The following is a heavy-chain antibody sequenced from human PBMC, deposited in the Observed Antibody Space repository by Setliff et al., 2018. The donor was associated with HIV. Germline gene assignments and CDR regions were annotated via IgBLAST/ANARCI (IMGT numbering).Heavy chain of an antibody. CDR2: IYYSGST. J-gene: IGHJ4*02. CDR1: GGSISSYY. Sequence: SETLSLTCTVSGGSISSYYWSWIRQPPGKGLEWIGYIYYSGSTNYNPSLKGRVTISVDTSKNHFSLRLSSVTASDTAGYSCARGGFYCGTDCYWSSFDYWGQGILVTVSS. V-gene: IGHV4-59*08. D-gene: IGHD2-21*02. CDR3: ARGGFYCGTDCYWSSFDY.